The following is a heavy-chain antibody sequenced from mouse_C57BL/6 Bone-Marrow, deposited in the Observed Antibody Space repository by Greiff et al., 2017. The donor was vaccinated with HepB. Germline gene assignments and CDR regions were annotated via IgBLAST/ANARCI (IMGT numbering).Heavy chain of an antibody. CDR1: GYTFTSYG. J-gene: IGHJ2*01. Sequence: QVQLQQSGAELARPGASVKLSCTASGYTFTSYGISWVKQRTGQGLEWIGEIYPRSGNTYYNEKFKGKATRTADKSSSTAYMELRSLTSEDSAVYFCARLLLRVFDYWGQGTTLTVSS. CDR2: IYPRSGNT. D-gene: IGHD1-1*01. V-gene: IGHV1-81*01. CDR3: ARLLLRVFDY.